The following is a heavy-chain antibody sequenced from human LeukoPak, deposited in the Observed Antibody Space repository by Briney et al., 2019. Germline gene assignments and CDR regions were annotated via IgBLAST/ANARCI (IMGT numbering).Heavy chain of an antibody. CDR3: ARDLYDAFDI. CDR2: ISAYNGNT. Sequence: AASVKVSCKASGGTFNNYAISWVRQAPGQGLEWMGWISAYNGNTNYAQKLQGRVTMTTDTSTSTAYMELRSLRSDDTAVYYCARDLYDAFDIWGQGTMVTVSS. V-gene: IGHV1-18*01. CDR1: GGTFNNYA. J-gene: IGHJ3*02. D-gene: IGHD2-15*01.